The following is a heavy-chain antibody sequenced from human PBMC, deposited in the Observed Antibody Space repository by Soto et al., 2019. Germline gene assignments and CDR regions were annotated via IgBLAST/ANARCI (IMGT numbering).Heavy chain of an antibody. CDR1: GGTFSSYS. J-gene: IGHJ6*02. CDR2: IIPIFGTA. V-gene: IGHV1-69*13. D-gene: IGHD3-10*01. Sequence: SVKVSCKASGGTFSSYSISWVRQAPGQGLEWMGGIIPIFGTANYAQKFQGRVTITADESTSTAYMELSSLRSEDTAVYYCAAQGDGSGSYAPSNYYYYGMDVWGQGTTVTVSS. CDR3: AAQGDGSGSYAPSNYYYYGMDV.